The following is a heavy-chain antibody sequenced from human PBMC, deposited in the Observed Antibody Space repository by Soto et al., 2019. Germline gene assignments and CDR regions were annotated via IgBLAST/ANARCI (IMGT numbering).Heavy chain of an antibody. CDR3: AKDGTTAGIHYYGMDV. CDR1: GFTFSSYG. CDR2: IGISGDT. D-gene: IGHD2-2*02. V-gene: IGHV3-23*01. Sequence: EVQLLESGGGLVQPGGSLRLSCEVSGFTFSSYGMNWVRQAPDKGLEWVSTIGISGDTYYADSVKGRFTISRDNSKNTLFLRMNSLRAEDTALYFCAKDGTTAGIHYYGMDVWGQGTTVAVSS. J-gene: IGHJ6*02.